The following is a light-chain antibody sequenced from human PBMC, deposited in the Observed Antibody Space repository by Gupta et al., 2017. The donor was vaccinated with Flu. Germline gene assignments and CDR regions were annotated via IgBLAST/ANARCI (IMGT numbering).Light chain of an antibody. CDR2: TNN. J-gene: IGLJ2*01. Sequence: QSVLTQPPSASGTPGQRVTISCSGSSSNIVSNTVKWYQQLPGTAPKLLIYTNNQRPSGVPDRFSGSKSGTSASLAISGLQSEDEADYYCATWDDSLNGVVVGGGHKLTVL. CDR1: SSNIVSNT. CDR3: ATWDDSLNGVV. V-gene: IGLV1-44*01.